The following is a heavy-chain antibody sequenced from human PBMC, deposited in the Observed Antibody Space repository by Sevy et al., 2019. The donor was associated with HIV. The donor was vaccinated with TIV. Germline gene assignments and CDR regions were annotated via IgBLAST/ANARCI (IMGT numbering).Heavy chain of an antibody. CDR2: ISSSSNYI. J-gene: IGHJ4*02. CDR3: ARGPQKPAYYFDY. CDR1: GFTFSTYS. D-gene: IGHD2-2*01. Sequence: GGSLRLSCAASGFTFSTYSMNWVRQAPGKGLEWVSSISSSSNYIYYADSVKGRFTISRDNARNSLYLQMNSLRAEDTAVYYCARGPQKPAYYFDYWGQGTLVTVSS. V-gene: IGHV3-21*01.